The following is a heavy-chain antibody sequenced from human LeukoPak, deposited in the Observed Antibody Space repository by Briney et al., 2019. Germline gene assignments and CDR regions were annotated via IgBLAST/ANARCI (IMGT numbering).Heavy chain of an antibody. CDR1: GYTFTGYY. V-gene: IGHV1-2*02. Sequence: ASVKVSSKTSGYTFTGYYMHWVRQAPGQGLEYMGWINPSSGGTDYAQKFQGRVTMTRDSSISTAYMELSRLRSDDTAMYYCARVLPGDAYTYGYWGQGTLVTVSS. CDR3: ARVLPGDAYTYGY. D-gene: IGHD5-18*01. CDR2: INPSSGGT. J-gene: IGHJ4*02.